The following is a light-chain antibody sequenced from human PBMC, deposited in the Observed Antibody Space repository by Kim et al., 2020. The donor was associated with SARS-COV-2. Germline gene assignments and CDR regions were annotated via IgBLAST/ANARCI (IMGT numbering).Light chain of an antibody. CDR1: QSLSSS. V-gene: IGKV3-20*01. J-gene: IGKJ2*03. CDR3: QQYFWSPFS. Sequence: LAPGERATLSCRASQSLSSSLAWYQQNPGQAPRLLIYGASTRATGVPDRFSASGSGTDFTLIITRVEPEDFAMYFCQQYFWSPFSFGQGTKLEI. CDR2: GAS.